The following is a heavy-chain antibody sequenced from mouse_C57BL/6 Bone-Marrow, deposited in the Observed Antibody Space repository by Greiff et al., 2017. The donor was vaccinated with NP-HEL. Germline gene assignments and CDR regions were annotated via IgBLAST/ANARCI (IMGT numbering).Heavy chain of an antibody. V-gene: IGHV1-81*01. J-gene: IGHJ4*01. D-gene: IGHD2-3*01. CDR1: GYTFTSYG. CDR3: ARYDDGYYPYAMDY. CDR2: IYPRSGNT. Sequence: QVQLKQSGAELARPGASVKLSCKASGYTFTSYGISWVKQRTGQGLEWIGEIYPRSGNTYYNEKFKGKATLTADKSSSTAYMELRSLTSEDSAVYFCARYDDGYYPYAMDYWGQGTSVTVSS.